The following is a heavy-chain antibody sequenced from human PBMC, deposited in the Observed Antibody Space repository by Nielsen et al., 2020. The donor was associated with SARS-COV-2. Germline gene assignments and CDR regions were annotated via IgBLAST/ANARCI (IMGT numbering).Heavy chain of an antibody. J-gene: IGHJ6*03. Sequence: SETLSLTCTVSGGSISSSSYYWGWIRQPPGKGLEWIGSIYYSGSTYYNPSLKSRVTISVDTSKNQFSLKLSSVTAADTAVYYCARDTRVAVAAIYYYYYMDVWGKGTTVTVSS. CDR3: ARDTRVAVAAIYYYYYMDV. V-gene: IGHV4-39*07. CDR2: IYYSGST. D-gene: IGHD6-19*01. CDR1: GGSISSSSYY.